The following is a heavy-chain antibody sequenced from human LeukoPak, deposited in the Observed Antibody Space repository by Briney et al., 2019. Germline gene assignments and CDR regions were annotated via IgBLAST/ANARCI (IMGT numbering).Heavy chain of an antibody. V-gene: IGHV3-23*01. J-gene: IGHJ4*02. CDR2: ISGSGGST. D-gene: IGHD5-18*01. CDR1: GFTFSSYA. Sequence: PGGSLRLSCAASGFTFSSYAMSWVRQAPGKGLEWVSAISGSGGSTYYADSVKGRFTISRDNSKNTLYLQMNSLRAEDTAVYYCAISGTQLWKFDYWGQGTLVTVSS. CDR3: AISGTQLWKFDY.